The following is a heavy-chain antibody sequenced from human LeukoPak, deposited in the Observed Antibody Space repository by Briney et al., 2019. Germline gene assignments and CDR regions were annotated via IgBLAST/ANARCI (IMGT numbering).Heavy chain of an antibody. CDR2: ITTSGTST. Sequence: PGGSLRLSCAPSGFTFSSYEMNWVPQAPGKGLEWISYITTSGTSTYYADSVKGRFTISRDNGKTALSLQMNSLRAEDTAVYYCVVHSATSCYWGQGTLVTVSS. CDR1: GFTFSSYE. CDR3: VVHSATSCY. J-gene: IGHJ4*02. V-gene: IGHV3-48*03. D-gene: IGHD1-26*01.